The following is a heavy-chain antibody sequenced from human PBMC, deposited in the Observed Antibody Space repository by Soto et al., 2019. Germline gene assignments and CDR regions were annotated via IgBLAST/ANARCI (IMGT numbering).Heavy chain of an antibody. Sequence: GPSVKVSCKASGGTFSSYTISWVRQARGQRLEWIGWIVVGSGNTNYAQKFQERVTITRDMSTSTAYMELSSLRSEDTAVYYCAAPFYDSSGYYQDYWGQGTLVTVSS. V-gene: IGHV1-58*02. CDR3: AAPFYDSSGYYQDY. J-gene: IGHJ4*02. D-gene: IGHD3-22*01. CDR1: GGTFSSYT. CDR2: IVVGSGNT.